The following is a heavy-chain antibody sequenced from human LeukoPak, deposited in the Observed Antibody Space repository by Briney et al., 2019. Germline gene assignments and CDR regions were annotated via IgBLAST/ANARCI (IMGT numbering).Heavy chain of an antibody. CDR3: AGGIGSSWSYYYYYGMDV. CDR1: GGSFSGYY. D-gene: IGHD6-13*01. CDR2: INHSGST. J-gene: IGHJ6*02. Sequence: EPSETLSLTCAVYGGSFSGYYWSWIRQPPGKGLEWIGEINHSGSTNYNPSLKSRVTISVDTSKNQFSLKLSSVTAADTAVYYCAGGIGSSWSYYYYYGMDVWGQGTTVTVSS. V-gene: IGHV4-34*01.